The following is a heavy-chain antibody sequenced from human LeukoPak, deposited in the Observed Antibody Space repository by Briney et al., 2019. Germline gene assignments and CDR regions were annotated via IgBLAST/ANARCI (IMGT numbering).Heavy chain of an antibody. Sequence: GGSLRLSCAASGFTFSNYAMSWVRQAPGKGLECVSVISDSGGSTDYADSVKGRFTISRDNSKNTLYLQMNSLRAEDTAVYYCAKHLAARPSYSDYWGQGTLVTVSS. CDR1: GFTFSNYA. V-gene: IGHV3-23*01. CDR2: ISDSGGST. J-gene: IGHJ4*02. D-gene: IGHD6-6*01. CDR3: AKHLAARPSYSDY.